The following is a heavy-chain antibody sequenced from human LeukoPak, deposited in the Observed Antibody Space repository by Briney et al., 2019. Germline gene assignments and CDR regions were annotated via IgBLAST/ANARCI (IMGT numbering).Heavy chain of an antibody. J-gene: IGHJ5*02. CDR3: ARGGSMVRGVIIPFDP. CDR2: IYTSGST. V-gene: IGHV4-4*07. D-gene: IGHD3-10*01. Sequence: SETLSLTCTVSGGSINSYYWSWIRQPAGKGLEWIGRIYTSGSTNYNPSLKSRVTMSVDTSKNQFSLKLSSVTAADTAVYYCARGGSMVRGVIIPFDPWGQGTLVTVSS. CDR1: GGSINSYY.